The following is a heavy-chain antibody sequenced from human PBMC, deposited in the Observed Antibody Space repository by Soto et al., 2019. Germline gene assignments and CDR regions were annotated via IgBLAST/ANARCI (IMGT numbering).Heavy chain of an antibody. D-gene: IGHD3-22*01. CDR3: AKDRGYYYDSSAAFDI. J-gene: IGHJ3*02. Sequence: PVGSLRLSCAASGFTFSSYAMSWVRQAPGKGLEWVSAISGSGGSTYYADSVKGRFTISRDNSKNTLYLQMNSLRAEDTAVYYCAKDRGYYYDSSAAFDIWGQGTMVTVSS. V-gene: IGHV3-23*01. CDR1: GFTFSSYA. CDR2: ISGSGGST.